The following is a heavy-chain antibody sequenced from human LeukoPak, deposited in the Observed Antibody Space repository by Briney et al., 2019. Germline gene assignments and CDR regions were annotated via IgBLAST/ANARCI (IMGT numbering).Heavy chain of an antibody. V-gene: IGHV1-2*02. CDR1: GYTFTGYY. J-gene: IGHJ4*02. CDR2: INPNSGGT. D-gene: IGHD6-13*01. CDR3: ARVPRSSSWPLDY. Sequence: GASVKVSCKASGYTFTGYYMHWVRQAPGQGLEWMGWINPNSGGTNYAQKFQGRVTMTRDTSISTAYMELSRLRSDDTAVDYCARVPRSSSWPLDYWGQGTLVTVSS.